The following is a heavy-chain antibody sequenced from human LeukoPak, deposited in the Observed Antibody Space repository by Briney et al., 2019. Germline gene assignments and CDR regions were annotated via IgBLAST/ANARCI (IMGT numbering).Heavy chain of an antibody. D-gene: IGHD1-1*01. Sequence: GGSLRLSCAASGFTFSSYSMNWVRQAPGKGLEWVSSISSSSSYIYYADSVKGRFTISRDNAKNSLYLQMNSLRAEDTAVYYCARALQKTTTQWAFDIWGQGTMVTVSS. V-gene: IGHV3-21*01. J-gene: IGHJ3*02. CDR3: ARALQKTTTQWAFDI. CDR2: ISSSSSYI. CDR1: GFTFSSYS.